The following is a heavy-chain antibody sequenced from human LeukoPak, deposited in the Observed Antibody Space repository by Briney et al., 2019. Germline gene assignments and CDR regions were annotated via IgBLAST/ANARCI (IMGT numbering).Heavy chain of an antibody. CDR1: GGTFSSYA. CDR2: IIPIFVIA. V-gene: IGHV1-69*04. J-gene: IGHJ6*02. CDR3: ARDSQAPPGFRYCSGGSCCGFYGMDV. Sequence: SVKVSCKASGGTFSSYAISWVRQAPGLGLEWMGRIIPIFVIANYAQKFQGRVTITADKSTSTAYMELSSLRSEDTAVYYCARDSQAPPGFRYCSGGSCCGFYGMDVWGQGTTVTVSS. D-gene: IGHD2-15*01.